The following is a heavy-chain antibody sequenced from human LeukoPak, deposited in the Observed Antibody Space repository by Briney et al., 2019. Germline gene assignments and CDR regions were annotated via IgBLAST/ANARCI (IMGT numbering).Heavy chain of an antibody. CDR1: GFTFDDYG. Sequence: GGSLRLTCAASGFTFDDYGMSWVRQVAGQGLEWVSGIDWNGASTGYADSVKARFTISRDNAKKSLYLQMNSLRAEDTALYYCARGSTMVSDYWGQGTLVTVSS. D-gene: IGHD3-10*01. CDR2: IDWNGAST. J-gene: IGHJ4*02. V-gene: IGHV3-20*04. CDR3: ARGSTMVSDY.